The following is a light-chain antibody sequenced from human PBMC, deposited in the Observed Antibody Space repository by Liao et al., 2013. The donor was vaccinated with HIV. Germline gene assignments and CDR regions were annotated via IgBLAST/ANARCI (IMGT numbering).Light chain of an antibody. J-gene: IGLJ1*01. Sequence: SYELTQPPSVSVSPGQTASITCSGDKLGDKYACWYQQKPGQSPVLVIYQDSKRPSGIPERFSGSNSGNTATLTISGTQAMAWGSSTGVFGTGTKVTVL. CDR1: KLGDKY. CDR3: V. CDR2: QDS. V-gene: IGLV3-1*01.